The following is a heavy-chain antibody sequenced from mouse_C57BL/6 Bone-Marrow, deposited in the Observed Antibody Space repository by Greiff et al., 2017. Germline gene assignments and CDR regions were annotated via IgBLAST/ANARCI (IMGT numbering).Heavy chain of an antibody. J-gene: IGHJ2*01. Sequence: EVHLVESGGGLVKPGGSLKLSCAASGFTFSSYAMSWVRQTPEKRLEWVATISDGGSYTYYPDNVKGRFTISRDNAKNNLYLQMSHLKSEDTAMYYCARGGLLSFDYWGQGTTLTVSS. CDR1: GFTFSSYA. D-gene: IGHD2-3*01. CDR3: ARGGLLSFDY. CDR2: ISDGGSYT. V-gene: IGHV5-4*01.